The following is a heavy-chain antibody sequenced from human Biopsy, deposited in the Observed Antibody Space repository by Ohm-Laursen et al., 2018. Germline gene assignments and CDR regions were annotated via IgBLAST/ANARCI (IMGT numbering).Heavy chain of an antibody. D-gene: IGHD1-26*01. J-gene: IGHJ2*01. V-gene: IGHV4-59*08. CDR2: IYYTGST. Sequence: TLSLTCTVSGVSISSYSWSWIRQPPGKGLEWIGYIYYTGSTNYNPSLKSRVTISVDTSMNHLSLRRTSVTAADTAVYYCARHAPSYSGSYWRYFDLWGRGTLVTVSS. CDR1: GVSISSYS. CDR3: ARHAPSYSGSYWRYFDL.